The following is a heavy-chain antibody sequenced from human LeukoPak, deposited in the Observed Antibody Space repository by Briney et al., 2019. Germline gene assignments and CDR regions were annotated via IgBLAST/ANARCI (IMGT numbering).Heavy chain of an antibody. D-gene: IGHD6-13*01. CDR1: GYTFTSYG. V-gene: IGHV1-18*01. Sequence: GASVKVSCKASGYTFTSYGISWVRQAPGQGLEWMRWISAYNGNTNYAQKLQGRVTMTTDTSTSTAYMELRSLRSDDTAVYYCARIIAAAGTRYFDLWGRGILVTVSS. CDR3: ARIIAAAGTRYFDL. J-gene: IGHJ2*01. CDR2: ISAYNGNT.